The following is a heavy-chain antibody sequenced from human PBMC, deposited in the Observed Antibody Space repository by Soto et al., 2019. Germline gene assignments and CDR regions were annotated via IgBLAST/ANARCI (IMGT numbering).Heavy chain of an antibody. Sequence: SETLSLTCTVSGGSISSGGYYWSWIRQHPGKGLEWIGYIYYSGSTYYNPSLKSRVTISVDTSKNQFSLKLSSVTAADTAVYYCAAIFLGGNWFDPWGQGTLVTVSS. CDR2: IYYSGST. V-gene: IGHV4-31*03. CDR3: AAIFLGGNWFDP. CDR1: GGSISSGGYY. J-gene: IGHJ5*02. D-gene: IGHD3-16*01.